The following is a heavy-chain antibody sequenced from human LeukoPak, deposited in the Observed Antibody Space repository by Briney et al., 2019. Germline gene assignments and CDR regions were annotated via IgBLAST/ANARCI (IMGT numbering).Heavy chain of an antibody. D-gene: IGHD3-22*01. Sequence: PGGSLRLSCAASGFTFSNYWMHWVRHGSGKGLVWVSRINSDGSTTNYADSVKGRFTISRDNAKNTLFLQMNSLRAEDTAVYYCARLGYDSGGYYPFDYWGQGTLVTVSS. CDR3: ARLGYDSGGYYPFDY. J-gene: IGHJ4*02. CDR1: GFTFSNYW. CDR2: INSDGSTT. V-gene: IGHV3-74*01.